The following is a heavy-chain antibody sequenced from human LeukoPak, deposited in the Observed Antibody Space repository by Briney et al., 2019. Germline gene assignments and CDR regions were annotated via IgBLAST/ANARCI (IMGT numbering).Heavy chain of an antibody. Sequence: ASVKVSCKASGYTFTSYDINWVRQATGQGLEWMGWMNPNSGNTGYAQKFQGRVTMTRNTSISTAYMELSSLRSEDTAVYYCAIPNGATYSGGYAFDYWSQGTLVTVSS. CDR1: GYTFTSYD. CDR2: MNPNSGNT. CDR3: AIPNGATYSGGYAFDY. D-gene: IGHD1-26*01. V-gene: IGHV1-8*01. J-gene: IGHJ4*02.